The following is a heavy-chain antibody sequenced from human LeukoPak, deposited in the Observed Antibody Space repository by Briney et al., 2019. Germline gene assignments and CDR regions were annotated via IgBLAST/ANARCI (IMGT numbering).Heavy chain of an antibody. J-gene: IGHJ4*02. V-gene: IGHV3-23*01. CDR2: ISGSGGST. CDR1: GFTFSYAY. Sequence: GGSLRLSCATSGFTFSYAYMNWVRQAPGKGLEWVSAISGSGGSTYYADSVKGRFTISRDNSKNTLYLQMNSLRAEDTAVYYCAKLLYYYDSSQPYWGQGTLVTVSS. CDR3: AKLLYYYDSSQPY. D-gene: IGHD3-22*01.